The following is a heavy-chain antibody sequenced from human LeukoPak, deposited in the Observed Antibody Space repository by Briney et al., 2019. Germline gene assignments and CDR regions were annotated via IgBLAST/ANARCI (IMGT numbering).Heavy chain of an antibody. Sequence: SETLSLTCTVSGGSISSYYWSWIRQPPGKGLEWIGYFYHSGSTNYNPSLKSRVTISVDTSKNQFSLKLSSVTAADTAVYYCARQYYGGYFDYWGQGTLVTVSS. D-gene: IGHD3-10*01. CDR3: ARQYYGGYFDY. J-gene: IGHJ4*02. CDR1: GGSISSYY. V-gene: IGHV4-59*08. CDR2: FYHSGST.